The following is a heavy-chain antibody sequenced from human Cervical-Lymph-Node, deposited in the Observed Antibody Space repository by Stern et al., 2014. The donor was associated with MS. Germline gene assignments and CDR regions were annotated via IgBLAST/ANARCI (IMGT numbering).Heavy chain of an antibody. CDR2: IIPVFGTP. D-gene: IGHD2-2*01. V-gene: IGHV1-69*01. Sequence: VQLEESGSEVRKPGSSVNITCRASGDTFRSFAVNWVRQAPGQGLEWVGGIIPVFGTPTYAQKFQDRVTIISDESTNTVFVQRSSLSTDDTATYFCASAHPATRRGYKGMNVWGQGTTIAVSS. CDR3: ASAHPATRRGYKGMNV. CDR1: GDTFRSFA. J-gene: IGHJ6*02.